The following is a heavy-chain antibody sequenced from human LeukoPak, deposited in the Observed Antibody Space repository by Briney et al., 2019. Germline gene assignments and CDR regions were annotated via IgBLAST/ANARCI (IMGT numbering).Heavy chain of an antibody. Sequence: SVKVSCKASGGTFSSFAITWVRQAPGQGLEWMGGIIPIFDTPTYAQKFQGRVTITADESTSTAYLELSSLRSEDTAVYYCASLDGSGSYSTCNWFDPWGQGTLVTVSS. V-gene: IGHV1-69*13. CDR2: IIPIFDTP. J-gene: IGHJ5*02. CDR1: GGTFSSFA. D-gene: IGHD3-10*01. CDR3: ASLDGSGSYSTCNWFDP.